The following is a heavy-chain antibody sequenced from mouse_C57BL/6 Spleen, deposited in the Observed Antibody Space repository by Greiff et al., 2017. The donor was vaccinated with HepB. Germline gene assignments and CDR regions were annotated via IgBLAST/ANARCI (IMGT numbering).Heavy chain of an antibody. CDR3: ARGITRNYFDY. V-gene: IGHV1-52*01. Sequence: VQLQQPGAELVRPGSSVKLSCKASGYTFTSYWMHWVKQRPIQGLEWIGNIDPSDSETNYNQKFKDKATLTVDKSSSTAYMQLSSLTAEDSAVYYCARGITRNYFDYWGQGTTLTVSS. CDR2: IDPSDSET. D-gene: IGHD2-4*01. CDR1: GYTFTSYW. J-gene: IGHJ2*01.